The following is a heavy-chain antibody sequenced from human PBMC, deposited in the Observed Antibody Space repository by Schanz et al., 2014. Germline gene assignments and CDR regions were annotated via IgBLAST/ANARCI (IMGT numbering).Heavy chain of an antibody. CDR1: GFTFSTHA. V-gene: IGHV3-66*01. J-gene: IGHJ4*02. Sequence: EVQLVQSGGGLVQPGGSLRLSCAASGFTFSTHAMSWVRQAPGKGLEWVSFIYIGGNTYYADSVKGRFTISRDNSKNTVYIQMNSLRAEDTAVYYCARGGPAYYFDDWGQGTLVTVSS. CDR3: ARGGPAYYFDD. CDR2: IYIGGNT.